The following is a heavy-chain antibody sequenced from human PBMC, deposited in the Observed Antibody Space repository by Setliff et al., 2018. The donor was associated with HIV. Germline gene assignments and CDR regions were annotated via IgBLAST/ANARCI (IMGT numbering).Heavy chain of an antibody. CDR2: IIPIARAP. CDR1: GGIFNTYG. D-gene: IGHD5-18*01. CDR3: ASGENLQPRMDV. Sequence: SVKVSCKASGGIFNTYGMNWVRQAPGQGLEWMGGIIPIARAPNYAQKFQDRVTITADESTNTVYMELTSLRSEDTAVYYCASGENLQPRMDVWGQGTTVTVSS. J-gene: IGHJ6*02. V-gene: IGHV1-69*13.